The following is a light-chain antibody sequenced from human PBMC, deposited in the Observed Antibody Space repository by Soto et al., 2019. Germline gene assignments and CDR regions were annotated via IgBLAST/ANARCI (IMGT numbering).Light chain of an antibody. CDR1: SSDIGGYNY. J-gene: IGLJ1*01. CDR2: EVI. Sequence: QSVLTQPPSASGSPGQSVTISRTGTSSDIGGYNYVSWYQQHPGKAPKLMIYEVIKRPSGVPDRFSGSRSGNTASLTVSGLQAEDEADYYCSSYTGTNNLYVFGTGTKV. CDR3: SSYTGTNNLYV. V-gene: IGLV2-8*01.